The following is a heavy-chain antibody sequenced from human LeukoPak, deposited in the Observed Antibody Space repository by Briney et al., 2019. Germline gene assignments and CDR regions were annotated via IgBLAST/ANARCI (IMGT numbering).Heavy chain of an antibody. CDR2: IRYDGSNK. V-gene: IGHV3-30*02. D-gene: IGHD2-15*01. CDR3: AKDFGQYCSGGSCYNWFDP. CDR1: GFTFSSYG. J-gene: IGHJ5*02. Sequence: PGGSLRLSCAASGFTFSSYGMHWVRQAPGKGLEWVAFIRYDGSNKYYADSVKGRFTISRDNSKNTLYLQMNGLRAEDTAVYYCAKDFGQYCSGGSCYNWFDPWGQGTLVTVSS.